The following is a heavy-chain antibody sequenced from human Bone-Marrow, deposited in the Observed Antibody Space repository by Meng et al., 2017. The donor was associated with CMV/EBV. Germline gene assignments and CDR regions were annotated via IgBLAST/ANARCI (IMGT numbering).Heavy chain of an antibody. Sequence: GEYLKISCAASGFTFSSYWMSWVRQAPGKGLEWVGRIKSKTDGGTTDYAAPVKGRFTISRDDSKNTLYLQMNSLKTEDTAVYYCTTVPLGYCSSTSCYIGSYGMDVWGQGTTVTVSS. J-gene: IGHJ6*02. V-gene: IGHV3-15*01. CDR3: TTVPLGYCSSTSCYIGSYGMDV. CDR1: GFTFSSYW. D-gene: IGHD2-2*02. CDR2: IKSKTDGGTT.